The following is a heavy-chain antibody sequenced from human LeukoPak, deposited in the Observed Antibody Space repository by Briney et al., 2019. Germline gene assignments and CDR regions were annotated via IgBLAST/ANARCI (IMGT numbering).Heavy chain of an antibody. V-gene: IGHV4-31*03. CDR1: GGSISSGGYY. CDR2: IYYSGST. Sequence: SETLSLTCTVSGGSISSGGYYWGWIRQHPGKGLEWIGYIYYSGSTYYNPSLKSRVTISVDTSKNQFSLKLSSVTAADTAVYYCAREVSIATSSGGFDPWGQGTLVTVSS. D-gene: IGHD6-6*01. J-gene: IGHJ5*02. CDR3: AREVSIATSSGGFDP.